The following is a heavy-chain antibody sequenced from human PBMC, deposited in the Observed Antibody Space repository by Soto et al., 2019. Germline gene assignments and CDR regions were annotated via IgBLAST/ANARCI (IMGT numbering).Heavy chain of an antibody. CDR1: GFTFSSYA. J-gene: IGHJ4*02. Sequence: EVQLLESGGGLVQPGGSLRLSYAASGFTFSSYAMSWVRQAPGKGLEWVSAISGSGGSTYYADSVKGRFTISRDNSKNTLYLQMNSLRAEDTAVYYCAKDLWEPPLHDEDDYWGQGTLVTVSS. CDR2: ISGSGGST. CDR3: AKDLWEPPLHDEDDY. V-gene: IGHV3-23*01. D-gene: IGHD1-26*01.